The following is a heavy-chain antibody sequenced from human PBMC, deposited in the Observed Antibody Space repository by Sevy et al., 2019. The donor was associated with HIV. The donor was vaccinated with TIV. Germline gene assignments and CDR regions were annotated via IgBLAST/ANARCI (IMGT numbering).Heavy chain of an antibody. J-gene: IGHJ2*01. CDR1: GFNFSSYS. V-gene: IGHV3-48*02. CDR3: ARGYCSGGSCYSGFDL. Sequence: GGSLRLSCAASGFNFSSYSMNWVRQAPGKGLEWVSYISSSSSTIYYADSVKGRFTISRDNAKNSLYLQMNSLRDEDTAVYYCARGYCSGGSCYSGFDLWGRGTLVTVSS. D-gene: IGHD2-15*01. CDR2: ISSSSSTI.